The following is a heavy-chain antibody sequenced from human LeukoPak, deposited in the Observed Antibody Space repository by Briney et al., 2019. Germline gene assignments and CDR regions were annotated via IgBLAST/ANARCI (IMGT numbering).Heavy chain of an antibody. V-gene: IGHV3-23*01. CDR1: GFTFSSYA. D-gene: IGHD5-12*01. Sequence: GGSLRLSCAASGFTFSSYATSWVRQAPGKGLEWVSAISGSGGSTYYADSVKGRFTISRDNSKNTLYLQMNSLRAEDTAVYYCAKVWDSGYDEDFDYWGQGTLVTVSS. CDR2: ISGSGGST. CDR3: AKVWDSGYDEDFDY. J-gene: IGHJ4*02.